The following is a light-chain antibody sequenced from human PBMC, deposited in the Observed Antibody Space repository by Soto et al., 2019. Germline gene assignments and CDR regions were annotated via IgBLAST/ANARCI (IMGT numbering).Light chain of an antibody. CDR2: DAS. Sequence: DIQMTQSPSTLSASVGDRVTITCRASQSINSWLAWYQQKPGKAPKLLIYDASNLESGVPSRFSGSGSGTEFTLTISSLQPVDFATYYCQQYNSYSTFGQGTRLEIK. CDR1: QSINSW. V-gene: IGKV1-5*01. CDR3: QQYNSYST. J-gene: IGKJ5*01.